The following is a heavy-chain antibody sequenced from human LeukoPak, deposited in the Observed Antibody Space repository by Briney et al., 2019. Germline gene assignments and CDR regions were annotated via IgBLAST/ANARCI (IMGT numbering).Heavy chain of an antibody. CDR2: IYHSGGT. CDR3: ARATVTVYYGMDV. D-gene: IGHD4-17*01. Sequence: SGTLSLTCAVSGGSISSSNWWSWVRQPPGKGLEWIGEIYHSGGTNYNPSLKSRVTMSVDKSKNQFSLKLSSVTAADTAVYYCARATVTVYYGMDVWGQGTTVTVSS. J-gene: IGHJ6*02. V-gene: IGHV4-4*02. CDR1: GGSISSSNW.